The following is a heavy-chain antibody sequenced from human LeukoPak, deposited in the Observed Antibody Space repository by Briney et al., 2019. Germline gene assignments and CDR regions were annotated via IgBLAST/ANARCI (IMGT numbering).Heavy chain of an antibody. CDR3: ARGDPHADL. Sequence: GGSLRLPCAASGFDLSTYEMNWVRQAPGKGLEWIADITISGHTKNYADSVKGRFTISRDNARTSLYLQMNSLRVEDTGVYYCARGDPHADLWGQGTLVTVSS. V-gene: IGHV3-48*03. CDR1: GFDLSTYE. CDR2: ITISGHTK. J-gene: IGHJ5*02.